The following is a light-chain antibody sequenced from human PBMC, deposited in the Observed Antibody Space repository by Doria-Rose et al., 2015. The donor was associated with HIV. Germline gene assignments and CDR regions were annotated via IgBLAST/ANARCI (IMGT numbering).Light chain of an antibody. CDR1: QSFSSTY. CDR2: NGS. CDR3: HQYGTAWT. J-gene: IGKJ1*01. V-gene: IGKV3-20*01. Sequence: TQSPGTLSLSPGERATLSCRASQSFSSTYLAWYQQKPGQAPSLLIYNGSTRATGIPDRFSASGSGTDFTLTIIRLEPDDFALYYCHQYGTAWTFGQETKVE.